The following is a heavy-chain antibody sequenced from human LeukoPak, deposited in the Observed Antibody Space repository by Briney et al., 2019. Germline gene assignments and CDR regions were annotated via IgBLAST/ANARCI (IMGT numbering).Heavy chain of an antibody. CDR3: AKGAATLADGPDS. D-gene: IGHD6-13*01. CDR1: GFTFSAYA. Sequence: GGSLSLSCAASGFTFSAYAMHWVRRAPGEGLHWVSAISSNAESAYYADSVQGRFTISRDNSKNMLYLQMDSLWAEATAVYYCAKGAATLADGPDSWGQGTLVTVSS. CDR2: ISSNAESA. J-gene: IGHJ4*02. V-gene: IGHV3-23*01.